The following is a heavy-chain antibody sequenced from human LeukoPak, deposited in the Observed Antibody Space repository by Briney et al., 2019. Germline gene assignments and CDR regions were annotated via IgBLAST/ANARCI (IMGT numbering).Heavy chain of an antibody. Sequence: PSETLSLTCTVSGGSISSYYWSWIRQPPGKGLEWIGYIYYSGSTNYNPSLKSRVTISVDTSKNQFSLKLSSVTAADTAVYYCASRRLWFGYGDWGQGTLVTVSS. CDR2: IYYSGST. D-gene: IGHD3-10*01. CDR1: GGSISSYY. J-gene: IGHJ4*02. CDR3: ASRRLWFGYGD. V-gene: IGHV4-59*01.